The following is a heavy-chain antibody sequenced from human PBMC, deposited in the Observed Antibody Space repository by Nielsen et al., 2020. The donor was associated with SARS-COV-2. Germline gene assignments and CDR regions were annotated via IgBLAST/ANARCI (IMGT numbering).Heavy chain of an antibody. V-gene: IGHV7-4-1*02. Sequence: ASVKVSCKASGYSFTTNAMNWVRQAPGQGLEWMGWINTYTGNPTYAQGFAGRFVFSLDTSVSTAYLHISSLKLEDTAVYYCAREPSESYGDNWFDPWGQGTLVTVSS. CDR3: AREPSESYGDNWFDP. J-gene: IGHJ5*02. CDR1: GYSFTTNA. D-gene: IGHD3-10*01. CDR2: INTYTGNP.